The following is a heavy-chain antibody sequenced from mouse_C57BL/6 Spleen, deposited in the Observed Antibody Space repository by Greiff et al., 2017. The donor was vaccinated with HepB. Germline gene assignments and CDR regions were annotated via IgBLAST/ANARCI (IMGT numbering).Heavy chain of an antibody. CDR2: IYPGSGDT. Sequence: QVHVKQSGAELVRPGASVKLSCKASGYTFTDYYINWVKQRPGQGLEWIARIYPGSGDTYYNEKFKGKATLTAEKSSSTAYMQLSSLTSEDSAVYFCASGKTLYDGPFDYWGQGTTLTVSS. V-gene: IGHV1-76*01. CDR3: ASGKTLYDGPFDY. D-gene: IGHD2-3*01. J-gene: IGHJ2*01. CDR1: GYTFTDYY.